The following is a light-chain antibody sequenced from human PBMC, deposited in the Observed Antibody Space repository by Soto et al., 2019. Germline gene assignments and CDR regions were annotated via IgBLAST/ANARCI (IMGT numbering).Light chain of an antibody. CDR2: AAC. CDR1: QSISSY. Sequence: DIQMTQSPSSLSASVGDRVTITCRASQSISSYLNWYQQKPGKAPKLLIYAACSLQSGVPSRFSGSGSGTDFTLTISSLQPEDFATYYCHQSYSTLWTFGQGPKVEIK. CDR3: HQSYSTLWT. V-gene: IGKV1-39*01. J-gene: IGKJ1*01.